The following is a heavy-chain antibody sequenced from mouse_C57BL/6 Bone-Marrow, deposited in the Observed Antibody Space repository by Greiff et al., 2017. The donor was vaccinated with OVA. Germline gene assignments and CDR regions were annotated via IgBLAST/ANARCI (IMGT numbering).Heavy chain of an antibody. CDR3: ARAGLRRRGFAY. Sequence: QVHVKQPGAELVMPGASVKLSCKASGYTFTSYWMHWVKQRPGQGLEWIGEIDPSDSYTNYNQKFKGKSTLTVDKSSSTAYMQLSSLTSEDSAVYYCARAGLRRRGFAYWGQGTLVTVSA. CDR1: GYTFTSYW. J-gene: IGHJ3*01. V-gene: IGHV1-69*01. D-gene: IGHD2-4*01. CDR2: IDPSDSYT.